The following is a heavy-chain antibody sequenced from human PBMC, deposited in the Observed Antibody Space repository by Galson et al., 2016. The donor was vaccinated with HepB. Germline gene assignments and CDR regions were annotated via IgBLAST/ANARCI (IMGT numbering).Heavy chain of an antibody. V-gene: IGHV3-30*18. Sequence: SLRLSCAASGFTFTSYAMHWVRQAPGKGLEWVALVSFDGSNDYYTDSVKGRFTISRDDSKNTLYLQMNSLRVEDTAIYYCAKEHSSGPYFDYWGQGALVTVSS. CDR2: VSFDGSND. CDR1: GFTFTSYA. J-gene: IGHJ4*02. D-gene: IGHD6-19*01. CDR3: AKEHSSGPYFDY.